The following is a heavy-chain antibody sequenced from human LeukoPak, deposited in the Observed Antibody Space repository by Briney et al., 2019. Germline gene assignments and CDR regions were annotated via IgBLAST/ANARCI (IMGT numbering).Heavy chain of an antibody. CDR3: ARHYYDAKAFDV. CDR2: ISYDGSNK. Sequence: GRSLRLSCAASGFTFSSYGMHWVRQAPGKRLEWVAVISYDGSNKNYADSVKGRFTVSRHVSKNTLFLQMNSLRPEDTAVYYCARHYYDAKAFDVWGQGTMVTVSS. D-gene: IGHD3-22*01. J-gene: IGHJ3*01. V-gene: IGHV3-30*03. CDR1: GFTFSSYG.